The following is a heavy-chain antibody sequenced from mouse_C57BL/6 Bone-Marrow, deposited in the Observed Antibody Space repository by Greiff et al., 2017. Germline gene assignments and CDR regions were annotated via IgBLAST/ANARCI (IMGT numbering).Heavy chain of an antibody. D-gene: IGHD2-1*01. V-gene: IGHV5-17*01. CDR3: ARPDLLWSWFAY. Sequence: EVKLVESGGGLVKPGGSLKLSCAASGFTFSDYGMHWVRQAPEQGLEWVAYISSGSSTIYYADTVKGRFTISRDNAKNTLFLQMTSLRSEDTAMYYCARPDLLWSWFAYWGQGTLVTVSA. CDR1: GFTFSDYG. J-gene: IGHJ3*01. CDR2: ISSGSSTI.